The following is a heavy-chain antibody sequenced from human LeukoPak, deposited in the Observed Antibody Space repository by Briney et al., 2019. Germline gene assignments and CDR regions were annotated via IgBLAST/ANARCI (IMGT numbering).Heavy chain of an antibody. CDR2: IYYSGST. D-gene: IGHD1-26*01. CDR3: ARADGIVGANVWFDP. J-gene: IGHJ5*02. V-gene: IGHV4-59*01. Sequence: PSETLSLTCTVSGGSISSYYWSWIRQPPGKGLEWIGYIYYSGSTNYNPSLKSRVTISVDTSKNQFSLKLSSVTAADTAVYYCARADGIVGANVWFDPWGQGTLVTVSS. CDR1: GGSISSYY.